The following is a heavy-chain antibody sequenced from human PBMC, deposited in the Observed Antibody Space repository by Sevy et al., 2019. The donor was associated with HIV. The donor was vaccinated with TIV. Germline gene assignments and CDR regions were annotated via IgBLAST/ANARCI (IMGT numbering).Heavy chain of an antibody. V-gene: IGHV3-30*04. Sequence: GGSLRLSCTVSGFIFSNFAMHWVRQAPGKGLEWVAVTLYDGSHKYYADSVKGRFIVSRDNSRNILSLEMSSLTRDDTAVYYCARGENDDEFFQYWGQGTLVTVSS. J-gene: IGHJ1*01. CDR3: ARGENDDEFFQY. CDR2: TLYDGSHK. CDR1: GFIFSNFA. D-gene: IGHD1-26*01.